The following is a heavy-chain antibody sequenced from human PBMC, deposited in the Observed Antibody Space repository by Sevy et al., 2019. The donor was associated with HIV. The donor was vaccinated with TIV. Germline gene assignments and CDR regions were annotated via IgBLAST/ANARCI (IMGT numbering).Heavy chain of an antibody. V-gene: IGHV4-34*01. CDR1: GGSFSGYY. Sequence: SETLSLTCAVYGGSFSGYYWSWIRQPPGKGLEWIGEINHSGSTNYNPSLKSRVTISVDTSKNQFSLKLSSLTAADTAVYDCARYEWDSGGYQYLYAFDIWGQGTMVTVSS. CDR3: ARYEWDSGGYQYLYAFDI. CDR2: INHSGST. J-gene: IGHJ3*02. D-gene: IGHD3-22*01.